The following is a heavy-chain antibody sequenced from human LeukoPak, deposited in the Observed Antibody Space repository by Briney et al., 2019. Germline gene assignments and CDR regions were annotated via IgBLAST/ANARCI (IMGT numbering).Heavy chain of an antibody. J-gene: IGHJ6*03. CDR1: GVSISSSTYY. CDR2: IYYSGSA. V-gene: IGHV4-39*01. CDR3: ARHVAAAYYRDV. Sequence: PSETLSLTCTVSGVSISSSTYYWGWIRQPPGKGLEWIGSIYYSGSAYYNPSLKSRVTISVDTSKNQFSLRLSSVTAADTAVYHCARHVAAAYYRDVWGRGTTVTVSS. D-gene: IGHD6-13*01.